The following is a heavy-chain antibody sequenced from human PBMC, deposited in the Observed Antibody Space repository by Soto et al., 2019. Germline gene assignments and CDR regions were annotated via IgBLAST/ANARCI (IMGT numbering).Heavy chain of an antibody. CDR1: GFTFSSYW. CDR2: INSDGSST. J-gene: IGHJ6*02. Sequence: GGSLRLSCAASGFTFSSYWMHWVRQAPGKGLVWVSRINSDGSSTSYADSVKGRFTISRDNAKNTLYLQMNSLRAEDTAVYYCERDNRRWLQLYGGMDVWGQGTTVTVSS. V-gene: IGHV3-74*01. CDR3: ERDNRRWLQLYGGMDV. D-gene: IGHD5-12*01.